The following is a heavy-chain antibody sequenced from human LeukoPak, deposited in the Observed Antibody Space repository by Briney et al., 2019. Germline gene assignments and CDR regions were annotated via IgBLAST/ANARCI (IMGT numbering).Heavy chain of an antibody. CDR2: IRYDGSSK. CDR1: GFTFSSYG. CDR3: ARESESYDSSGSTFKY. V-gene: IGHV3-30*02. Sequence: GGSLRLSCAASGFTFSSYGMHWVRQSPGKGLEWVAFIRYDGSSKYYADSVEGRFTISRDNSKNTLYLQMNSLRAEDTAVCYCARESESYDSSGSTFKYWGQGTLVTVSS. J-gene: IGHJ4*02. D-gene: IGHD3-22*01.